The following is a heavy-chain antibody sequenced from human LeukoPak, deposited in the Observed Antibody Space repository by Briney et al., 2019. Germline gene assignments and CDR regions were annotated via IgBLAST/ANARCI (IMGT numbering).Heavy chain of an antibody. J-gene: IGHJ6*04. CDR3: ARVGRWFGELVGYYYYYGMDV. Sequence: SETLSLTCAVYGGSFSGYYWSWIRQPPGKELEWIGEINHSGSTNYNPSLKSRVIISVDTSKNQFSLKLSSVTAADTAVYYCARVGRWFGELVGYYYYYGMDVWGEGTTVTVSS. D-gene: IGHD3-10*01. CDR1: GGSFSGYY. CDR2: INHSGST. V-gene: IGHV4-34*01.